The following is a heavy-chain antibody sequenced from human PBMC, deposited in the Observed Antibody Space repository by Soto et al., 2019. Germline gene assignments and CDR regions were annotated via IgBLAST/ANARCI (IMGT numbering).Heavy chain of an antibody. Sequence: ASVKVSCPASGFSFSIYWMHWVRQAPGQGLEWMGLINPSGDFTIYAQKFQGRLTMTRDTSTTTVYMELSSLRFEDTAVYYCARDNSNTVLGVPFWWCDPSGQGTLVTVSS. V-gene: IGHV1-46*01. D-gene: IGHD2-2*01. CDR3: ARDNSNTVLGVPFWWCDP. J-gene: IGHJ5*02. CDR1: GFSFSIYW. CDR2: INPSGDFT.